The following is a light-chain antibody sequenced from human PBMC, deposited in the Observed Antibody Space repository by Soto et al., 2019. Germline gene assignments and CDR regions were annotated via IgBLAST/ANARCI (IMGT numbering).Light chain of an antibody. CDR2: DAS. CDR1: LIITNW. J-gene: IGKJ1*01. Sequence: DIQMTQSPSPVSASVGDRVTITCRASLIITNWLAWYQQKPGKAPKLLIYDASSLESGVPSRFSGSGSGTKFTLTISSLQPDDFATYYCQQYNSFALTFGQGTKVEIK. CDR3: QQYNSFALT. V-gene: IGKV1-5*01.